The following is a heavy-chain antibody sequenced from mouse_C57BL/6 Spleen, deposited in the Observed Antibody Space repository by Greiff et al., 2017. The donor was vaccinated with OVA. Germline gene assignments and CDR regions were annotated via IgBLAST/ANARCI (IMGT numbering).Heavy chain of an antibody. D-gene: IGHD1-1*01. CDR1: GYTFTSYW. V-gene: IGHV1-69*01. Sequence: QVQLQQPGAELVMPGASVKLSCKASGYTFTSYWMHWVKQRPGQGLEWIGEIDPSDSYTNYNQKFKGKSTLTVDKSSSTAYMQLSSLTSEDSAVYYCARWVVVEGYYAMDYWGQGTSVTVSS. CDR3: ARWVVVEGYYAMDY. J-gene: IGHJ4*01. CDR2: IDPSDSYT.